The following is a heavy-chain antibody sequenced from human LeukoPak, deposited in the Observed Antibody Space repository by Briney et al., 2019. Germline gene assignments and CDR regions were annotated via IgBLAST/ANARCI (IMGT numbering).Heavy chain of an antibody. CDR2: ITSSGGGT. Sequence: PGGSLRLSCAASGFTFSIYAMSWVRQAPGKGLQWISSITSSGGGTYYADSLKGRFTISRDNSANMLYLQMNSLRVEDTAVYFCAKDRPNYYGSNGHYYRRDGDYWGQGTLVTVSS. CDR3: AKDRPNYYGSNGHYYRRDGDY. J-gene: IGHJ4*02. CDR1: GFTFSIYA. V-gene: IGHV3-23*01. D-gene: IGHD3-22*01.